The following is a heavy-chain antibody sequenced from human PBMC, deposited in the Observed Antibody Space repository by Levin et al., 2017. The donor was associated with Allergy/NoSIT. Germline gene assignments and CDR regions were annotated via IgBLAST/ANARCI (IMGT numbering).Heavy chain of an antibody. J-gene: IGHJ4*02. D-gene: IGHD3-10*01. V-gene: IGHV3-11*01. CDR2: ISSSGSTI. CDR1: GFTFSDYY. Sequence: GGSLRLSCAASGFTFSDYYMSWIRQAPGKGLEWVSYISSSGSTIYYADSVKGRFTISRDNAKNTLYLQMNSLRAEDTAVYYCARSLWFGEFDYWGQGTLVTVSS. CDR3: ARSLWFGEFDY.